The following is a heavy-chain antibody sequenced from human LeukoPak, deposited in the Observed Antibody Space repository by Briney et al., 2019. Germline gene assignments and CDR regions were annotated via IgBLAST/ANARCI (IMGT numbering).Heavy chain of an antibody. CDR1: GFTFSAYS. D-gene: IGHD3-10*01. V-gene: IGHV3-23*01. CDR2: ITGGADST. CDR3: AKDMGYYYGSGSYPPENDY. J-gene: IGHJ4*02. Sequence: PGGSLRLSCAASGFTFSAYSMTWVRQAPGKGLEWVSTITGGADSTWYADSVEGRFTISRDNSKNTLSLQMNSLRAEDTAVYYCAKDMGYYYGSGSYPPENDYWGQGTLVTVSS.